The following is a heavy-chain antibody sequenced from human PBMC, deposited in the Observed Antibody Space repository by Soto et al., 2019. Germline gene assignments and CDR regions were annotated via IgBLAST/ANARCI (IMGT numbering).Heavy chain of an antibody. V-gene: IGHV3-23*01. CDR2: ISGSGDST. Sequence: PGGSLRLSCAASGFTFSSYAISCVRQAPGKGLEWVSAISGSGDSTYYADSVKGRFTISRHNSKNTLYLQMTSLRAEDTAVTHCAKGVPGIAVAGTGYFQHWGQGTLVTVSS. CDR1: GFTFSSYA. D-gene: IGHD6-19*01. CDR3: AKGVPGIAVAGTGYFQH. J-gene: IGHJ1*01.